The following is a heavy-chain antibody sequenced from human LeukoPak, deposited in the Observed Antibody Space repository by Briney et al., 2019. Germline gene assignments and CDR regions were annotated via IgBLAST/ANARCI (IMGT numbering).Heavy chain of an antibody. V-gene: IGHV4-39*07. CDR2: INHSGST. Sequence: PSETLSLTCTVSGVSISSGGYYWSWIRQPPGKGLEWIGEINHSGSTNYNPSLKSRVTISVDTSKNQFSLKLSSVTAADTAVYYCARGDGYFSRYFDLWGRGTLVTVSS. D-gene: IGHD5-24*01. CDR3: ARGDGYFSRYFDL. J-gene: IGHJ2*01. CDR1: GVSISSGGYY.